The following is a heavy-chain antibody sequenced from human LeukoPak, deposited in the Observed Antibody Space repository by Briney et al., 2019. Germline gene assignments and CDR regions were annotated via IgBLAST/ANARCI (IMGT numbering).Heavy chain of an antibody. J-gene: IGHJ4*02. V-gene: IGHV3-23*01. CDR1: GFTFSSYG. Sequence: GGSLRLSCAASGFTFSSYGMSWVRQAPGKGLEWVSIISGSGGNTYYADSVKGRFTISRDNSKNTLYLEVISLTAEDTAVYYCAKDDAWLRFGEWSQGTLVTVSS. D-gene: IGHD3-10*01. CDR3: AKDDAWLRFGE. CDR2: ISGSGGNT.